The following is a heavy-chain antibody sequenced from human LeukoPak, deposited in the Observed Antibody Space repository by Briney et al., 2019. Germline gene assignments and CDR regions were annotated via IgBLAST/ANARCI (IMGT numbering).Heavy chain of an antibody. D-gene: IGHD3-22*01. CDR1: GGTFSSYA. CDR2: IIPIFGTA. V-gene: IGHV1-69*05. J-gene: IGHJ3*02. CDR3: ARDRGLYYYDSSGYYDTDAFDI. Sequence: SVKVSCKASGGTFSSYAISWVRQAPGQGLEWMGGIIPIFGTANYAQKFQGRVTITRDTSASTAYMELSSLRSEDTAVYYCARDRGLYYYDSSGYYDTDAFDIWGQGTMVTVSS.